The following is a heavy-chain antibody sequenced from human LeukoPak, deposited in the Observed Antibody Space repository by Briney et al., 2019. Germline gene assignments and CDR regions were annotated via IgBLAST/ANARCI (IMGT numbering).Heavy chain of an antibody. V-gene: IGHV1-2*02. J-gene: IGHJ6*02. CDR2: INPNSGGT. CDR3: ARGYYDSSGSYSTYYYYGMDV. D-gene: IGHD3-22*01. Sequence: ASVKVSCKASGYTFTGYYMHWVRQAPGQGLEWMGWINPNSGGTNYAQKFQGRVTMTRDTSISTAYMELSRLRSDDTAVYYCARGYYDSSGSYSTYYYYGMDVWGQGTTVTVSS. CDR1: GYTFTGYY.